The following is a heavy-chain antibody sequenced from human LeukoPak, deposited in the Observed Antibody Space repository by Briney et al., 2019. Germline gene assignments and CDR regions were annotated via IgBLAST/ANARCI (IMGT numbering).Heavy chain of an antibody. J-gene: IGHJ6*02. CDR1: GFTFSSYG. CDR3: ARDGASSSWHDYYYYGMDV. Sequence: PGGSLRLSCAASGFTFSSYGMHWVRQAPGKGLEWVAVISYDGSNKYYADSVKGRFTISRDNSKNTLYLQMNSLRAEDTAVYYCARDGASSSWHDYYYYGMDVWGQGTTVTVSS. V-gene: IGHV3-30*19. D-gene: IGHD6-13*01. CDR2: ISYDGSNK.